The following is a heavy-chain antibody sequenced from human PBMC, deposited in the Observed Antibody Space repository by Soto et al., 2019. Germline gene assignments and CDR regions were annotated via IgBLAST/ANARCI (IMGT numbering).Heavy chain of an antibody. D-gene: IGHD5-12*01. J-gene: IGHJ6*02. V-gene: IGHV3-11*01. Sequence: PGGSLRLSCAASGFTFSDYYMSWIRQAPGKGLEWVSYISSSGSTIYYADSVKGRFTISRDNAKNSLYLQMNSLRAEDTAVYYCARLKGPAARKGGIVAKIVDYYYRMDVWGQGTTVTVSS. CDR2: ISSSGSTI. CDR3: ARLKGPAARKGGIVAKIVDYYYRMDV. CDR1: GFTFSDYY.